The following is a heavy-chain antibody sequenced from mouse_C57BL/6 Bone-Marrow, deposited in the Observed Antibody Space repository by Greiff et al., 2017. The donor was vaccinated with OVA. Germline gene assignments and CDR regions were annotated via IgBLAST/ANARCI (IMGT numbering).Heavy chain of an antibody. CDR2: IYPRSGNT. J-gene: IGHJ1*03. CDR3: ARRRTQLGRYFDV. CDR1: GYTFTSYG. Sequence: VQLQESGAELARPGASVKLSCKASGYTFTSYGISWVKQSTGQGLEWIGEIYPRSGNTYYNEKFKGKATLTADKSSSTAYMELRSLTSEDSAVYFCARRRTQLGRYFDVWGTGTTVTVSS. V-gene: IGHV1-81*01. D-gene: IGHD4-1*02.